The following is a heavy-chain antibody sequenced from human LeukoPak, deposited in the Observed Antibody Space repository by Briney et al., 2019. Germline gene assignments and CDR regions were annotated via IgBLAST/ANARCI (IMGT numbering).Heavy chain of an antibody. D-gene: IGHD6-13*01. V-gene: IGHV1-2*02. CDR1: GYTFTGYY. Sequence: ASVKVSCKASGYTFTGYYMHWVRQAPGQGLEWMGWINPNSGGTNYAQKFQGRVTMTRDASISTAYMELSRLRSDDTAVYYCAGRTSYSSSWYGGNNWFDPWGQGTLVTVSS. J-gene: IGHJ5*02. CDR3: AGRTSYSSSWYGGNNWFDP. CDR2: INPNSGGT.